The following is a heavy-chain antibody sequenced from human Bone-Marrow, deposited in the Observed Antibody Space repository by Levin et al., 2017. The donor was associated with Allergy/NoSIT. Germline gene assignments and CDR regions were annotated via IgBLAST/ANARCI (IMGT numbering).Heavy chain of an antibody. Sequence: SETLSLTCAVYGGSFSGYYWSWIRQPPGKGLEWIGEINHSGSTNYNPSLKSRVTISVDTSKNQFSLKLSSVTAADTAVYYCARSSYSSGPTRGGYYYGMDVWGQGTTVTVSS. CDR2: INHSGST. CDR1: GGSFSGYY. D-gene: IGHD6-19*01. V-gene: IGHV4-34*01. J-gene: IGHJ6*02. CDR3: ARSSYSSGPTRGGYYYGMDV.